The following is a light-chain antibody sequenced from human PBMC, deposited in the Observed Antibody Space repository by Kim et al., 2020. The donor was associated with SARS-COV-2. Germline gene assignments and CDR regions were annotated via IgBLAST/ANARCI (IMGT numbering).Light chain of an antibody. CDR1: SSDVGVYNY. V-gene: IGLV2-14*01. CDR2: DVS. CDR3: SSCTSSSTYV. Sequence: QSVLTQPASVSGSPGQSITISCTGTSSDVGVYNYVSWYQQHPGKAPKLMIYDVSKRPSGVSNRFSGSKSGNTASLTISGLQAEDEADYYCSSCTSSSTYVFARGTKFIVL. J-gene: IGLJ1*01.